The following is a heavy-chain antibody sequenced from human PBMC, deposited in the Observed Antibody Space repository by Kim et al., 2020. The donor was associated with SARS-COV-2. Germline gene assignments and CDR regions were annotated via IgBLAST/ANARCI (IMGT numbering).Heavy chain of an antibody. D-gene: IGHD2-15*01. J-gene: IGHJ6*02. CDR2: IIPIFGTA. CDR1: GGTFSSYA. CDR3: ARGKHDIVVVVAAAPYYYYGMDV. Sequence: SVKVSCKASGGTFSSYAISWVRQAPGQGLEWMGGIIPIFGTANYAQKFQGRVTITADESTSTAYMELSSLRSEDTAVYYCARGKHDIVVVVAAAPYYYYGMDVWGQGTTVTVSS. V-gene: IGHV1-69*13.